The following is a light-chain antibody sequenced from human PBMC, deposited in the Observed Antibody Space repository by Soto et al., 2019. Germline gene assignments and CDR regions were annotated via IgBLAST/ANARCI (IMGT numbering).Light chain of an antibody. V-gene: IGKV4-1*01. Sequence: DIVMTQSPDSLAVSLGERATINCKSSQSVLYSSNNKNYLAWYQQKPGQPPKLLFYWASTRESGVPDRFSGSGSGTDFTLTISSLQAEDVAVYYCQQYYSTPFTFGAGTKVDIK. CDR2: WAS. J-gene: IGKJ3*01. CDR3: QQYYSTPFT. CDR1: QSVLYSSNNKNY.